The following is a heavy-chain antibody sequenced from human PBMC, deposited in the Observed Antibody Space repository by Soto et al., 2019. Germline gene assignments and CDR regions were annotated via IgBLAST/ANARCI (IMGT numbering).Heavy chain of an antibody. J-gene: IGHJ4*02. V-gene: IGHV3-15*01. CDR1: GFTFSNAW. D-gene: IGHD3-9*01. Sequence: GGSLRLSCAASGFTFSNAWMSWVRQAPGKGLEWVGRIKSKTDGGTTDYAAPVKGRFTVSRDDSKNTLYLQMNSLKTEDTAVYYCTTASNYDILAGYYFDYWGQGTLVTVSS. CDR2: IKSKTDGGTT. CDR3: TTASNYDILAGYYFDY.